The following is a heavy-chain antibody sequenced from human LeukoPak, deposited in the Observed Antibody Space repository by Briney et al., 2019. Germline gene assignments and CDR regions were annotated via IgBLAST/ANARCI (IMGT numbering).Heavy chain of an antibody. V-gene: IGHV2-70*11. CDR2: IDWDDDK. Sequence: SGPTLLNPTQILTLTCTFSGFSLSTSGMCVTWIRQPPGKALEWLARIDWDDDKYYSTSLKTRLTISKDTSKNQVVLTMTNMDPVDTATYYCARMRAYSNVYYFDYWGQGTLVTVSS. D-gene: IGHD4-11*01. CDR3: ARMRAYSNVYYFDY. J-gene: IGHJ4*02. CDR1: GFSLSTSGMC.